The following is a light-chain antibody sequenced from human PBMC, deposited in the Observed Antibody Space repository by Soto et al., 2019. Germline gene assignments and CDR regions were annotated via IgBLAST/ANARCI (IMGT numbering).Light chain of an antibody. CDR3: QQYGSSLPLT. J-gene: IGKJ4*01. Sequence: EIVLTQSPGTLSLSPGERATLSCRASQSVSSSTYLAWYQQKPGQAPRLLIYDASSRATGIPDRFSGSGSGTDFTLTISRLEPEDFVVYYCQQYGSSLPLTFGGGTKVDIK. CDR1: QSVSSSTY. CDR2: DAS. V-gene: IGKV3-20*01.